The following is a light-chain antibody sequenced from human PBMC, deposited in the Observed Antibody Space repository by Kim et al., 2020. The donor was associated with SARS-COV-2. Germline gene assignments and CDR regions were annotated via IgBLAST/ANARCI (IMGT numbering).Light chain of an antibody. CDR1: QSVSSTY. CDR3: HQYGDSPS. Sequence: LSPGERATLSGRASQSVSSTYLAWYKQRPGQAPRLLFYGVSSRATGIPHRFSGSGSGTDFTLTISGLEPEDFAVYYCHQYGDSPSFGQGTRLEIK. J-gene: IGKJ5*01. V-gene: IGKV3-20*01. CDR2: GVS.